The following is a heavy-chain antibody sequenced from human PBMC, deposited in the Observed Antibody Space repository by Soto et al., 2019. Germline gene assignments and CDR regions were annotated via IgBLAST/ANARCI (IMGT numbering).Heavy chain of an antibody. CDR3: AKGGAGGASSYYYYGMDV. CDR2: ISGSGGST. V-gene: IGHV3-23*01. CDR1: GFTFSSYA. J-gene: IGHJ6*02. Sequence: GGSLRLSCAASGFTFSSYAMSWVRQAPGKGLEWVSAISGSGGSTYYADSVKGRFTISRDNSKNTLYLQMNSLRAEDTAVYYCAKGGAGGASSYYYYGMDVWGQGTTVTVSS. D-gene: IGHD1-26*01.